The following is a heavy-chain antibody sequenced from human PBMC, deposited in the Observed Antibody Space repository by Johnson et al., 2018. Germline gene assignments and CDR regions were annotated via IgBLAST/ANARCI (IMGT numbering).Heavy chain of an antibody. V-gene: IGHV1-69*12. Sequence: QVQLVQSGAEVKEPGSSVKVSCKASGGTFSSYAISWLRQAPGQGFQWMGGIIPVFATPNYAQKFQGRVTMTADESTNTAYLELSSLTSDDTAGYYCARDYKHLRFDRWGQGFLVTVST. CDR2: IIPVFATP. J-gene: IGHJ4*02. D-gene: IGHD5-24*01. CDR1: GGTFSSYA. CDR3: ARDYKHLRFDR.